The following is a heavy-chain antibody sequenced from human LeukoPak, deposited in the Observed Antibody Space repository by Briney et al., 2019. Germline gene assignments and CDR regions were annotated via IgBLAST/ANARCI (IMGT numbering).Heavy chain of an antibody. D-gene: IGHD3-10*01. CDR1: GYTFTSYS. Sequence: ASVTVSCKASGYTFTSYSMHWARQAPGQGHEWMGIINPSGGGTSYAQKFQGRVTMTRDTSTSTVYMELSSLRSEDTVVYYCARVWGSGSYYDYWGQGTLVTVSS. CDR3: ARVWGSGSYYDY. V-gene: IGHV1-46*01. CDR2: INPSGGGT. J-gene: IGHJ4*02.